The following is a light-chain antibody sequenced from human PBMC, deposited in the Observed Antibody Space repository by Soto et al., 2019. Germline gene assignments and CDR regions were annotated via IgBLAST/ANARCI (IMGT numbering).Light chain of an antibody. J-gene: IGLJ2*01. CDR2: RNN. V-gene: IGLV1-47*01. CDR3: AAWDDSLSGVV. Sequence: QSVLTQPPSASGTPGQRGTISFSGSSSNIGSNYVYWYQQLPGTAPKLLIYRNNQRPSGVPDRFSGSKSGTSASLAISGLRSEDEADYYCAAWDDSLSGVVFGGGTKLTV. CDR1: SSNIGSNY.